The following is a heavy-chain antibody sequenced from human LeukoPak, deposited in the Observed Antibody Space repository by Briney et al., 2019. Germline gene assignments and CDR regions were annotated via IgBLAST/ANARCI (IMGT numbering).Heavy chain of an antibody. CDR1: GFTFSSYG. Sequence: GGSLRLSCAASGFTFSSYGMHWVRQAPGKGLEWVAVISYDGSNKYYADSVKGRFTISRDNSKNTLYLQMNSLRAEDTAVYYCAKDPTDLYYDSSGEPDYWGQGTLVTVSS. V-gene: IGHV3-30*18. CDR2: ISYDGSNK. D-gene: IGHD3-22*01. J-gene: IGHJ4*02. CDR3: AKDPTDLYYDSSGEPDY.